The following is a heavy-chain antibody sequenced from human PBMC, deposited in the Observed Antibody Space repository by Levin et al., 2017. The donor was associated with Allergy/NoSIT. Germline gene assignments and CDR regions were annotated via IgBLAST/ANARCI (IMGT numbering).Heavy chain of an antibody. CDR3: ARRGWYFDI. V-gene: IGHV4-59*08. J-gene: IGHJ2*01. CDR1: GGSISYYY. CDR2: IYQNGSSNYNPS. Sequence: KTSETLSLTCTVSGGSISYYYWTWIRQPPGKGLEWIGYIYQNGSSNYNPSNYNPSLKSRVTISVDTSKSQFSLELNSVTAADTAVYYCARRGWYFDIWGRGTLVTVSS.